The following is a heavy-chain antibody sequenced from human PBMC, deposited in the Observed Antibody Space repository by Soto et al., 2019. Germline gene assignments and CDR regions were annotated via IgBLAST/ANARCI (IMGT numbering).Heavy chain of an antibody. CDR1: GGSISSYY. V-gene: IGHV4-4*07. D-gene: IGHD2-15*01. CDR3: ARDLSGCSGGSCYYYYGMDV. J-gene: IGHJ6*02. Sequence: QVQLQESGPGLVKPSETLSLTCTVSGGSISSYYWSLIRQPAGKGLEWIGRIYTSGSTNYNPSLKSRVTMSVDTSKNQVSLKLSSVTAADTAVYYCARDLSGCSGGSCYYYYGMDVWGQGTTVTVSS. CDR2: IYTSGST.